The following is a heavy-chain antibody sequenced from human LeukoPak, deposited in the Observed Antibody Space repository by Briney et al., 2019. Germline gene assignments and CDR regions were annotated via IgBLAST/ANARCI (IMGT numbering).Heavy chain of an antibody. CDR2: ISYDGSNK. V-gene: IGHV3-30*03. J-gene: IGHJ6*02. CDR1: RFTFSSYG. D-gene: IGHD4-17*01. CDR3: ARYGDPYYYYYGMDV. Sequence: GRSLRLSCAASRFTFSSYGMHWVRQAPGKGLEWVAVISYDGSNKYYADSVKGRFTISRDNSKNTLYLQMNSLRAEDTAVYYCARYGDPYYYYYGMDVWGQGTTVTVSS.